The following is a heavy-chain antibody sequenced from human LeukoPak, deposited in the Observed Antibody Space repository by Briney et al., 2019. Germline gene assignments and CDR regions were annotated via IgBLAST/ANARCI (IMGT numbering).Heavy chain of an antibody. J-gene: IGHJ4*02. V-gene: IGHV3-66*02. D-gene: IGHD6-19*01. CDR3: ASSSGFVKIDY. CDR1: GFTVSHNH. CDR2: IYSGGST. Sequence: GGSLRLSCAASGFTVSHNHMSRVRQAPGKGLEWVSVIYSGGSTYSPDSVKGRFTFSRDNSKNTLYLQMNSLRAEDTAVYYCASSSGFVKIDYWGQGTLVTVSS.